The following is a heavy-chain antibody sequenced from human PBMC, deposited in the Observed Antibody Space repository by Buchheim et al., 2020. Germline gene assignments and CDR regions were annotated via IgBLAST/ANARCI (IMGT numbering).Heavy chain of an antibody. V-gene: IGHV4-30-2*01. Sequence: QLQLQESGPGLVKPSQTLSLTCTLSGDSISSGGYSWSWIRQPPGEGLEWIGYIYHTGNTYYNPSLKSRIAMSIDKSRNQFSLNLSSVTAADTAVYYCARRNTQGLYFDYWGQGTL. J-gene: IGHJ4*02. CDR1: GDSISSGGYS. D-gene: IGHD1-14*01. CDR2: IYHTGNT. CDR3: ARRNTQGLYFDY.